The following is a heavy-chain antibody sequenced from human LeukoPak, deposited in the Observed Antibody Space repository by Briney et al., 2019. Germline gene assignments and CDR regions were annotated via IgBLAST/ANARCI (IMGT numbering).Heavy chain of an antibody. D-gene: IGHD6-25*01. CDR3: AKYERSSAPGGYYYMDV. CDR2: IYTSGST. CDR1: GDSIGNYY. J-gene: IGHJ6*03. V-gene: IGHV4-4*09. Sequence: SETLSLTCTISGDSIGNYYWSWIRQPPVKGLEWIGYIYTSGSTNYNPSLTSRLTVSAVTSNNQFSLKLTSLTAADTAIYYCAKYERSSAPGGYYYMDVWGKGTTVTVSS.